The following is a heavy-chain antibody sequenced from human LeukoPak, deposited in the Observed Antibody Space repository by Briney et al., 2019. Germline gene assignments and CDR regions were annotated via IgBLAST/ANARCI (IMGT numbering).Heavy chain of an antibody. D-gene: IGHD3-22*01. V-gene: IGHV5-51*01. Sequence: GESLQISCKGSGYSFTSYWIGWVRQMPGKGLEWMGIIYPGDSDTRYSPSFQGQVTISADKSISTAYLQWSSLKASDTAMYYCARHRYYYDSSGYFITDAFDIWGQGTMVTVSS. CDR2: IYPGDSDT. J-gene: IGHJ3*02. CDR3: ARHRYYYDSSGYFITDAFDI. CDR1: GYSFTSYW.